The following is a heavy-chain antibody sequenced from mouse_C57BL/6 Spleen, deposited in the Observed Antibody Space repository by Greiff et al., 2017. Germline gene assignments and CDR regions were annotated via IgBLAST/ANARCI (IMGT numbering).Heavy chain of an antibody. CDR2: IYPGSGST. V-gene: IGHV1-55*01. Sequence: QVQLKQPGAELVKPGASVKMSCKASGYTFTSYWITWVKQRPGQGLEWIGDIYPGSGSTNYNEKFKSKATLTVDTSSRTAYMQLSSLTSEDSAVYYCARYYYLRHYYAMDYWGQGTSVTVSS. D-gene: IGHD5-5*01. CDR3: ARYYYLRHYYAMDY. J-gene: IGHJ4*01. CDR1: GYTFTSYW.